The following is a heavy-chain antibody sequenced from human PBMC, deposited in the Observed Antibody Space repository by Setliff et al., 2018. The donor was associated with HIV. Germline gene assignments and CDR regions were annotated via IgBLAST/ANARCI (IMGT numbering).Heavy chain of an antibody. CDR1: GYSFSTYG. V-gene: IGHV1-18*01. Sequence: ASVKVSCKASGYSFSTYGISWVRQAPGQGLEWMGWISVYNGNTNYAQKLQGRVTMTTDISTDTAYMELRSLRSDDTAVYYCARASTALTYYGMDVWGQGTTVTVSS. CDR3: ARASTALTYYGMDV. J-gene: IGHJ6*02. CDR2: ISVYNGNT.